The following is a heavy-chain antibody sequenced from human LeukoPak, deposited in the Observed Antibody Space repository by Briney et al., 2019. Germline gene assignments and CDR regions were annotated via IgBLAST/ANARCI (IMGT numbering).Heavy chain of an antibody. D-gene: IGHD4-17*01. J-gene: IGHJ4*02. CDR3: ATFQCLDGDYCFDY. Sequence: ASVKVSCKVSGYTLTELSMHWVRQAPGKGLEWMGGFDPEDGETIYAQKFQGRVTMTEDTSTDTAYMELNSLRSDDTAVYYCATFQCLDGDYCFDYWGQGTLVTVSS. V-gene: IGHV1-24*01. CDR2: FDPEDGET. CDR1: GYTLTELS.